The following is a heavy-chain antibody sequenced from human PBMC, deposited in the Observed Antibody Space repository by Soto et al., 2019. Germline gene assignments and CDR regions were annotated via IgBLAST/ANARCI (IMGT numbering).Heavy chain of an antibody. D-gene: IGHD3-10*01. CDR1: SGSFSGYY. V-gene: IGHV4-34*01. J-gene: IGHJ5*02. CDR2: LYQGLSI. CDR3: ARILRNFGAPPQFDP. Sequence: PSETLSLTCAVYSGSFSGYYWSWIRQPPGKGLEWIGELYQGLSIVYNPSLESRVTISVDTSKNQFSLKLSSVTAADTAVYYCARILRNFGAPPQFDPWGQGTLVTVSS.